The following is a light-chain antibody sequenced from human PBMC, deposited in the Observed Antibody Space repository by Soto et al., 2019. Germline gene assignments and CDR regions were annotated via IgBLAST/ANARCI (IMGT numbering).Light chain of an antibody. CDR1: SSDVGDYTY. V-gene: IGLV2-11*01. J-gene: IGLJ2*01. CDR2: DVT. Sequence: QSALTQPRSVSGSPGQSVTISCTGTSSDVGDYTYVSWYQHHPGKAPKLMIFDVTKRPSGVPDRFSGSKSDNTASLTISGLQAEDEADYYCCSYAGSSPSVVFGGGTKLTVL. CDR3: CSYAGSSPSVV.